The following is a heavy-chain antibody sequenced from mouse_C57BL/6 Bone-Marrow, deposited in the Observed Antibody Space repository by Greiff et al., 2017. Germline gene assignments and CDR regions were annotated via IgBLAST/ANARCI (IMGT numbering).Heavy chain of an antibody. D-gene: IGHD1-1*01. CDR2: IRHKANGYTT. CDR3: ARSTVVSPSYWYFDV. CDR1: GFTFTDYY. V-gene: IGHV7-3*01. J-gene: IGHJ1*03. Sequence: DVHLVESGGGLVQPGGSLSLSCAASGFTFTDYYMSWVRQPPGKALEWLGFIRHKANGYTTEYSASVKGRFTISRANYQSILYLQMNALRAEDSATSYCARSTVVSPSYWYFDVWGTGTTVTVSS.